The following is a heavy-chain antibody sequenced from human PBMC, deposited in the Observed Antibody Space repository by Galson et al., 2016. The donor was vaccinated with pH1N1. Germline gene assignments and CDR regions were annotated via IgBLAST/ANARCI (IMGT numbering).Heavy chain of an antibody. CDR2: IKEDGSTK. D-gene: IGHD1-26*01. J-gene: IGHJ6*03. V-gene: IGHV3-7*01. CDR1: GFTFSSYW. Sequence: SLRLSCAASGFTFSSYWMSWIRQAPGKGLEWVANIKEDGSTKYYVDSVKGRFTISRDNAKNSLYLQMNSLGAEDTAVYYCAREVWEKAGTTADGGDYYYMDVWGKGTTVTVSS. CDR3: AREVWEKAGTTADGGDYYYMDV.